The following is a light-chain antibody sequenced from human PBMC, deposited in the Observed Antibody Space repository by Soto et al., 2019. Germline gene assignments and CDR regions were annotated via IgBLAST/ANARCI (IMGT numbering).Light chain of an antibody. V-gene: IGLV1-47*02. Sequence: QSVLTQSPSVSAAPGQKVTISCSGSSSNIGNNYVSWYQQLPGTAPKLLIYIGDQRASGVSDRFSASKSGTSASLAISGLRSDDEADYYCAAWDDNLNAYVFGSGTKLTVL. J-gene: IGLJ1*01. CDR3: AAWDDNLNAYV. CDR2: IGD. CDR1: SSNIGNNY.